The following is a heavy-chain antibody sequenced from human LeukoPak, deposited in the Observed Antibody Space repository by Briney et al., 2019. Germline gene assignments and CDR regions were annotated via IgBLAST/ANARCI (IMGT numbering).Heavy chain of an antibody. V-gene: IGHV4-34*01. CDR2: INHSGST. J-gene: IGHJ4*02. CDR1: GGSFSGYY. Sequence: SETLSLTCAVYGGSFSGYYWSWIRQPPGKGLEWIGEINHSGSTNYNPSLKSRVTISVDTSKNQFPLKLSSVTAADTAVYYCARRGIVVGYWGQGTLVTVSP. CDR3: ARRGIVVGY. D-gene: IGHD1-26*01.